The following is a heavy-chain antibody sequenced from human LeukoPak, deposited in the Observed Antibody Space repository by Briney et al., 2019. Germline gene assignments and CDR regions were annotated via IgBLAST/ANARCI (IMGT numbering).Heavy chain of an antibody. Sequence: GESLQISCQGSGYSFTSYWIGWVRQMPGKGLEWMGIIYPGDSDTRYSPSFQGQVTISADKSISTAYLQWSSLKASDTAMYYCALRRYSDRYYFDYWGQGTLVTVSS. CDR2: IYPGDSDT. D-gene: IGHD5-12*01. V-gene: IGHV5-51*01. J-gene: IGHJ4*02. CDR3: ALRRYSDRYYFDY. CDR1: GYSFTSYW.